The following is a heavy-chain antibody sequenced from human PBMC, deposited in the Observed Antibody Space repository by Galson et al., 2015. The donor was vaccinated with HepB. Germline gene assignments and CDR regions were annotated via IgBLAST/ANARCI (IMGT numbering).Heavy chain of an antibody. CDR2: IYSGGDT. CDR3: ARDAYYFDTSGYYQTDY. Sequence: LSLTCTVSGGSITNYYWSWIRLPAGKGLEWIGRIYSGGDTYYNPSLESRVTMSVDTSKNQFSLELRSVIAADTAVYYCARDAYYFDTSGYYQTDYWGQGTLVTVSS. D-gene: IGHD3-22*01. CDR1: GGSITNYY. J-gene: IGHJ4*02. V-gene: IGHV4-4*07.